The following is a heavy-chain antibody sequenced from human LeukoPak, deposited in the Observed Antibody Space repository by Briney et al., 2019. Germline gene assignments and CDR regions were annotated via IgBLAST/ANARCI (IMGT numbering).Heavy chain of an antibody. V-gene: IGHV4-39*07. Sequence: NPSETLSLTCTVSGASIRGSDYYWDRIRQTPGKGLEWIAAIYYTGTAYYNPSLKSRVTISVDTSKNQFSLKVSSVTAADTAVYYCVRDDAFVGGPIARNWFDPWGQGVLVTVSS. CDR1: GASIRGSDYY. D-gene: IGHD3-16*01. CDR2: IYYTGTA. J-gene: IGHJ5*02. CDR3: VRDDAFVGGPIARNWFDP.